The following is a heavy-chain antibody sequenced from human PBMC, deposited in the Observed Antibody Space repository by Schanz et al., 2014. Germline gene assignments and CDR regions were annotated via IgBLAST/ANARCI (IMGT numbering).Heavy chain of an antibody. Sequence: EQLVESGGGLVKPGGSLRLSCAASGFTLSNSDMHWVRQATGAGLEWVSAIGTAGDTFYLDSVKGRFTVSRDSGQNSLYLQMNSLRAGDTAVYYCARGTDWNLHYWGQGALVTVSS. CDR2: IGTAGDT. J-gene: IGHJ4*02. CDR3: ARGTDWNLHY. V-gene: IGHV3-13*04. D-gene: IGHD1-1*01. CDR1: GFTLSNSD.